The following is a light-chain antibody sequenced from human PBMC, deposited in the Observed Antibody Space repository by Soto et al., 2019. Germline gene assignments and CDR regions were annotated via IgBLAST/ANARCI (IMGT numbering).Light chain of an antibody. CDR1: QSVSSSY. V-gene: IGKV3-20*01. CDR2: GAS. CDR3: QQYGSSPPFT. Sequence: EIALTQSPGTLSLSPGETATLPCRACQSVSSSYLAWYQQKPGQAPRLLIYGASSRATGIPDRFSGSGSGTDFTLTISRLEPEDFAVYYCQQYGSSPPFTCGPGTKVDIK. J-gene: IGKJ3*01.